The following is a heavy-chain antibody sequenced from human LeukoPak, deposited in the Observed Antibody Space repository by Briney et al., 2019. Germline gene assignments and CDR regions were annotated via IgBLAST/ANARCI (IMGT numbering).Heavy chain of an antibody. J-gene: IGHJ6*03. CDR3: ARDPTDIVVVPAAIDTLVPYYYYYMDV. Sequence: GRSLRLSCAASGFTFSSYAMHWVRQAPGKGLEWVAVISYDGINRYYADSVNGRFTISRDNSKNTLYVQMNSLRAEDTAVYYCARDPTDIVVVPAAIDTLVPYYYYYMDVWGKGTTVTVSS. CDR1: GFTFSSYA. D-gene: IGHD2-2*02. CDR2: ISYDGINR. V-gene: IGHV3-30*01.